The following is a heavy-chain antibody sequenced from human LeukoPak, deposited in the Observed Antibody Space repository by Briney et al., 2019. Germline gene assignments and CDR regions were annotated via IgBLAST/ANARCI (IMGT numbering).Heavy chain of an antibody. D-gene: IGHD1-14*01. J-gene: IGHJ4*02. V-gene: IGHV4-38-2*01. CDR3: ARRGTIGTIDY. Sequence: KPSETLSLTCAVSGYSISSGYYWGWIRQPPGKGLEWIGSIYHSGSTYYNPSLKSRVTISVDTSKNQFSLKLSSVTAADTAVYYCARRGTIGTIDYWGQGTLVTVSS. CDR2: IYHSGST. CDR1: GYSISSGYY.